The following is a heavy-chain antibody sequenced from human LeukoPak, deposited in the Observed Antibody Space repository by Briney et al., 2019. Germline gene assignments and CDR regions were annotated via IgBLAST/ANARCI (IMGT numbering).Heavy chain of an antibody. CDR3: ARGLFGVRDY. D-gene: IGHD3-3*01. CDR2: INHSGST. CDR1: GGSFSGYY. V-gene: IGHV4-34*01. Sequence: PSETLSLTCAVYGGSFSGYYWSWIRQPPGKGLEWIGEINHSGSTNYSPSLKSRVTISVDTSKNQFSLKLSSVTAADTAVYYCARGLFGVRDYWGQGTLVTVSS. J-gene: IGHJ4*02.